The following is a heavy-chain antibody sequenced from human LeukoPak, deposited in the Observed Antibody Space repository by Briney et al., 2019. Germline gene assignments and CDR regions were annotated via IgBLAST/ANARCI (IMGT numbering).Heavy chain of an antibody. CDR1: GFTFSGSA. J-gene: IGHJ3*02. V-gene: IGHV3-73*01. Sequence: PGGSLRLSCAASGFTFSGSAMHWVRHATGKGLEWVGRIRSKANSYATVYAASVKGMFTIPRDDSKNTAYLQMNSLKTEDTAVYYCARPMATFGAFDIWGQGTMVTVSS. CDR2: IRSKANSYAT. CDR3: ARPMATFGAFDI. D-gene: IGHD5-24*01.